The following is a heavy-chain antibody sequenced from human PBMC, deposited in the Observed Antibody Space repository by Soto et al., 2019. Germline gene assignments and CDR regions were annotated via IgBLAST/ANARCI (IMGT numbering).Heavy chain of an antibody. CDR2: IYHSGST. Sequence: SETLSLTCAFSGDSVSSGGYSLSWIRQPPGKGLEWIGYIYHSGSTYYNPSLKSRVTISVDRSKNQFSLKLSSVTAADTAVYYCARFKSGWLDYWGQGTLVTVS. D-gene: IGHD6-19*01. CDR3: ARFKSGWLDY. V-gene: IGHV4-30-2*02. J-gene: IGHJ4*02. CDR1: GDSVSSGGYS.